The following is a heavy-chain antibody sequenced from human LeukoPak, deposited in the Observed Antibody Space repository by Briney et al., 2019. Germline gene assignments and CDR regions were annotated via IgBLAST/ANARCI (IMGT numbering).Heavy chain of an antibody. Sequence: SETLSLTCTVSGGSISSSSYYWGWIRQPPGKGLEWIGYFSYSGSAKYNPSLKTTVTISGDTSKSQFSLKLTSVTAADTAVYYCARGKPSVTTFDYWGQGTLVSVSS. CDR3: ARGKPSVTTFDY. J-gene: IGHJ4*02. CDR2: FSYSGSA. V-gene: IGHV4-61*05. CDR1: GGSISSSSYY. D-gene: IGHD4-17*01.